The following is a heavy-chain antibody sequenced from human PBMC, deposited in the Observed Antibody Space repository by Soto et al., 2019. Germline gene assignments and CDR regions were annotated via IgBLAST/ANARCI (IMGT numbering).Heavy chain of an antibody. Sequence: GGSLRLSCAASGFTFSSYAMSWVRQAPGKGLEWVSAISGSGGSTYYADSVKGRFTISRDNSKNTLYLQMNSLRAEDTAVYYCAKDMGPRGVVVILYFDYWGQGTLVTVSS. CDR3: AKDMGPRGVVVILYFDY. CDR1: GFTFSSYA. J-gene: IGHJ4*02. CDR2: ISGSGGST. D-gene: IGHD3-22*01. V-gene: IGHV3-23*01.